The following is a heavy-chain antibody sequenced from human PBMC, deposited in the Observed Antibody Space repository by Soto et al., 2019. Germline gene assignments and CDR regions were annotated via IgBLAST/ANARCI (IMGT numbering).Heavy chain of an antibody. D-gene: IGHD3-3*01. J-gene: IGHJ6*01. CDR3: ATDKLRFLEWSRGSNYYYGMDV. Sequence: QVQLVESGGGVVQPGRSLRLSCAASGFTFSSYAMHWVRQAPGKGLEWVAVISYDGSNKYYADSVKGRFTISRDNSKNTLYLQMNSLRAEDTAVYYCATDKLRFLEWSRGSNYYYGMDVW. CDR1: GFTFSSYA. V-gene: IGHV3-30-3*01. CDR2: ISYDGSNK.